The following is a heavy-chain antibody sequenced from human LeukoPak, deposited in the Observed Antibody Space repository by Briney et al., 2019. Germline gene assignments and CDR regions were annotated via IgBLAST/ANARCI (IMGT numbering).Heavy chain of an antibody. V-gene: IGHV3-21*01. CDR1: GFTFSSYW. Sequence: GGSLRLSCAASGFTFSSYWMSWVRQAPGKGLEWVSSISSSSSYIYYADSVKGRFTISRDNAKNSLYLQMNSLRAEDTAVYHCARDRLLEDRDYSYYYYMDVWGKGTTVTVSS. D-gene: IGHD1-1*01. J-gene: IGHJ6*03. CDR2: ISSSSSYI. CDR3: ARDRLLEDRDYSYYYYMDV.